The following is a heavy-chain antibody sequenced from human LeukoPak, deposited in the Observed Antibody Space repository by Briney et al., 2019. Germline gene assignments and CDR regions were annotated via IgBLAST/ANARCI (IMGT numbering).Heavy chain of an antibody. D-gene: IGHD6-19*01. CDR2: IRHDGTNK. CDR3: AKDRGGYSSGWYDY. J-gene: IGHJ4*02. Sequence: PGGSLRLSCAASGFTFSSCGVHWVRQAPGKGLEWVAFIRHDGTNKYNADSVKGRFTISRDNSKNTLYLQMNSLRAEDTAVYYCAKDRGGYSSGWYDYWGQGTLVTVSS. CDR1: GFTFSSCG. V-gene: IGHV3-30*02.